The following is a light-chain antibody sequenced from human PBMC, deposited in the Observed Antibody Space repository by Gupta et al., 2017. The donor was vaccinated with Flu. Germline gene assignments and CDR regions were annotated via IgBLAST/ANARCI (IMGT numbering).Light chain of an antibody. Sequence: QSVLTQPPSASGTPGQRVTISCSGSSSNIGSHSVYWYQQLPGAAPNLLIYRIDQRPSGVPDRFSGSKSGTSASLATIGLRSEDEADYYCATWDASMSGRVFGGGTKLTVL. J-gene: IGLJ3*02. CDR1: SSNIGSHS. CDR2: RID. V-gene: IGLV1-47*01. CDR3: ATWDASMSGRV.